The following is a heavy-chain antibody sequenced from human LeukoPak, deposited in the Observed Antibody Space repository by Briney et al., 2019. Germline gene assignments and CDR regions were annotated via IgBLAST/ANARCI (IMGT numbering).Heavy chain of an antibody. CDR3: ARGGGWDV. Sequence: PGGSLRLSCAASGFTFSSYWMNWARQAPGKGLEWVASINHNGNVNYYVDSVKGRFTISRDNAKNSLNLQMSNLRAEDTAVYFCARGGGWDVWGQGATVTVSS. CDR2: INHNGNVN. D-gene: IGHD2-15*01. CDR1: GFTFSSYW. J-gene: IGHJ6*02. V-gene: IGHV3-7*03.